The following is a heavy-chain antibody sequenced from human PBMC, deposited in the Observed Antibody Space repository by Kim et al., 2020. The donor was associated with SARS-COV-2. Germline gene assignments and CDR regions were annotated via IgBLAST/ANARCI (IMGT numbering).Heavy chain of an antibody. D-gene: IGHD6-13*01. Sequence: DSVKGRFTISRDNAKNSLYLQMNSLRAEDTAVYYCARAGTFFRAYYGMDVWGQGTTVTVSS. J-gene: IGHJ6*02. V-gene: IGHV3-21*01. CDR3: ARAGTFFRAYYGMDV.